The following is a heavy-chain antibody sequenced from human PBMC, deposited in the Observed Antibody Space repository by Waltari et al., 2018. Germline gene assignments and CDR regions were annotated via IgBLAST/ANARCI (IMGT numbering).Heavy chain of an antibody. CDR3: ARGQRGYGY. CDR2: INHSGST. Sequence: QVQLQQWGAGLLKPSETLSLTCAVYGGSFSGYYWSWIRQPPGKGLEWIGEINHSGSTNCTPSLKSRVTISVDTSKNQFSLKLSSVTAADTAVYYCARGQRGYGYWGQGTLVTVAT. J-gene: IGHJ4*02. CDR1: GGSFSGYY. D-gene: IGHD2-15*01. V-gene: IGHV4-34*01.